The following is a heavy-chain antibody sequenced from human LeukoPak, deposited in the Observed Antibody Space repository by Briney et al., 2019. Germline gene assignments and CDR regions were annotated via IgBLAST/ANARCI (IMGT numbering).Heavy chain of an antibody. CDR2: IKSKTDGGTT. V-gene: IGHV3-15*01. Sequence: PGGSLRLSCAASGFTFSNAWMSWVRQAPGKGLEWVGRIKSKTDGGTTDYAAPVKDRFTISRDDSKNTLYLQMNSLKTEDTAVYYCTGGGEWYCSSTSCYRRGWFDPWGQGTLVTVSP. D-gene: IGHD2-2*02. J-gene: IGHJ5*02. CDR1: GFTFSNAW. CDR3: TGGGEWYCSSTSCYRRGWFDP.